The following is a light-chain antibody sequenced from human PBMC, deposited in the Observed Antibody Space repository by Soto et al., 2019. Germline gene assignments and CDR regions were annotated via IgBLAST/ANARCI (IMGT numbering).Light chain of an antibody. CDR2: GAS. CDR3: QQYDSSPWT. V-gene: IGKV3-20*01. J-gene: IGKJ1*01. Sequence: ESVLTQSAGTLSLSPGERATLSCRASQSVSSSCLAWYQLKPGQAPRLLICGASSRATGIPDRFSGSRSGTDFPLPIGRLEPEDFAVYYCQQYDSSPWTFGQGTKLEIK. CDR1: QSVSSSC.